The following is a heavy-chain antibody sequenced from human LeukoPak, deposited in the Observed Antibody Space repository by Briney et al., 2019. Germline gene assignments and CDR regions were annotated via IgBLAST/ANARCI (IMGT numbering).Heavy chain of an antibody. CDR2: INPNSGGT. CDR3: ARDQAYYYDSSGYYPFDY. J-gene: IGHJ4*02. D-gene: IGHD3-22*01. V-gene: IGHV1-2*02. Sequence: ASVKVSCKASGYTFTGYYMHWVRQAPGQGLEWMGWINPNSGGTNYAQKFQGRVTMTRDTSISTAYVELSRLRSDDTAVYYCARDQAYYYDSSGYYPFDYWGQGTLVTVSS. CDR1: GYTFTGYY.